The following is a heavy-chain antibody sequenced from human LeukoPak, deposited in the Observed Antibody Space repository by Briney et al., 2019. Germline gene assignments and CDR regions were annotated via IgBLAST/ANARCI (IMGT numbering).Heavy chain of an antibody. V-gene: IGHV3-30*18. CDR1: GFTFSSYG. CDR3: AKDSSLQGLGTFDY. Sequence: GGSLRLSCAASGFTFSSYGMHWVRQAPGKGVEGGADISYDGSNKYYAHSVKGRFTLSRDNSKNTLYLQMNILRAEDAAVYYCAKDSSLQGLGTFDYWGQGTLVTVSS. CDR2: ISYDGSNK. J-gene: IGHJ4*02. D-gene: IGHD6-19*01.